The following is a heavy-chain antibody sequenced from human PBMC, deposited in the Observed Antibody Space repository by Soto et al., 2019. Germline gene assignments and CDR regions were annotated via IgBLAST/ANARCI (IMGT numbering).Heavy chain of an antibody. CDR1: VPSIISNSYS. CDR3: ARHPGYCSGGSCNGQYTVDV. Sequence: SKTMSLTCRISVPSIISNSYSWRWIRQPPGKGLEWIGTLYSSRDTYYNPSLKSRVTISADTSQNQFSLDLTSVTATDTAVYFCARHPGYCSGGSCNGQYTVDVWGQGTTVT. CDR2: LYSSRDT. J-gene: IGHJ6*02. V-gene: IGHV4-39*01. D-gene: IGHD2-15*01.